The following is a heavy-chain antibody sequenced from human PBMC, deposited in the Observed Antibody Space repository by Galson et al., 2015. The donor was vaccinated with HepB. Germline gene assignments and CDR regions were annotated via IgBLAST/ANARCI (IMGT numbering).Heavy chain of an antibody. V-gene: IGHV3-66*01. CDR3: ARTSSGWYHYFDY. Sequence: SLRLSCAASGFTVSSNYMSWVRQAPGKGLEWVSVIYSGGSTYYADSVKGRFTISRDYSKNTLYLQMNSLRAEDTAVYYCARTSSGWYHYFDYWGQGTLVTVSS. D-gene: IGHD6-19*01. CDR2: IYSGGST. J-gene: IGHJ4*02. CDR1: GFTVSSNY.